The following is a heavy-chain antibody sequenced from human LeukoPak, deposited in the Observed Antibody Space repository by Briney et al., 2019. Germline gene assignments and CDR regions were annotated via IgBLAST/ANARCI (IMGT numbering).Heavy chain of an antibody. V-gene: IGHV3-23*01. J-gene: IGHJ6*02. Sequence: GGSLRLSCAASGFTFSSYAMSWVRQAPGKGLEWVSAISGSGGSTYYADSVKGRFTISRDNSKNTLYLQMSSLRAEDTAVYYCAKVSGWYYYYYGMDVWGQGTTVTVSS. D-gene: IGHD6-19*01. CDR3: AKVSGWYYYYYGMDV. CDR1: GFTFSSYA. CDR2: ISGSGGST.